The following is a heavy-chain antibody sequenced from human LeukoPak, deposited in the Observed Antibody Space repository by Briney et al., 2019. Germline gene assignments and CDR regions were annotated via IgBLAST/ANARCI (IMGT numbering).Heavy chain of an antibody. CDR3: ARGIVVVPAAPRGYNWFDP. J-gene: IGHJ5*02. Sequence: SAKVSCKASGGTFSSYAISWVRQAPGQGLEWMGGIIPIFGTANYAQKFQGRVTITTDESTSTAYMELSSLRSEDTAVYYCARGIVVVPAAPRGYNWFDPWGQGTLVTVSS. CDR1: GGTFSSYA. V-gene: IGHV1-69*05. D-gene: IGHD2-2*01. CDR2: IIPIFGTA.